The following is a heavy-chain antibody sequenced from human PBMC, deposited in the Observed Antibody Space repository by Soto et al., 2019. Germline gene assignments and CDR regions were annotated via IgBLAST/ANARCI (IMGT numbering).Heavy chain of an antibody. J-gene: IGHJ4*02. Sequence: RASVKVSCKASGYTFTSYDIHWVRQATGQGLEWMGWISGFNGQTNYALKFQGRVTLTTDTSTSTAYMELRSLRSDDTAVYFCARVDPRGVAVVRDYWGQGTLVTVSS. V-gene: IGHV1-18*01. CDR3: ARVDPRGVAVVRDY. CDR2: ISGFNGQT. CDR1: GYTFTSYD. D-gene: IGHD3-10*01.